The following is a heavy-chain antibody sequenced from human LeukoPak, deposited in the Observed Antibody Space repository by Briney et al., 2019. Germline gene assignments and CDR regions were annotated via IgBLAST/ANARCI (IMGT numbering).Heavy chain of an antibody. Sequence: GGSLRLSCAASGFTFSSYAMSWVRQAPGKGLEWVSAISGSGGSTYYADSVKGRFTISRDNSKNTLYLQMNSLRAEDTAVYYCAKGSGSGWYRGLGYWGQGTLVTVSS. CDR1: GFTFSSYA. CDR2: ISGSGGST. CDR3: AKGSGSGWYRGLGY. V-gene: IGHV3-23*01. D-gene: IGHD6-19*01. J-gene: IGHJ4*02.